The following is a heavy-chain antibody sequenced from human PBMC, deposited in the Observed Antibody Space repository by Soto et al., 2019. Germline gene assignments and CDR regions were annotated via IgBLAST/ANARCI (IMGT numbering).Heavy chain of an antibody. CDR3: AEAEGYCYDPSGYYYAGCMDV. CDR1: GFTFSSYA. Sequence: PGGSLRLSCAASGFTFSSYAMSWVRQAPGKGLGWVSASSGSGGSTYYADSVKRRFTISRDNSTNTLYLQMNSRRAEDTAVYYCAEAEGYCYDPSGYYYAGCMDVWGQGTTVTVSS. D-gene: IGHD3-22*01. J-gene: IGHJ6*02. CDR2: SSGSGGST. V-gene: IGHV3-23*01.